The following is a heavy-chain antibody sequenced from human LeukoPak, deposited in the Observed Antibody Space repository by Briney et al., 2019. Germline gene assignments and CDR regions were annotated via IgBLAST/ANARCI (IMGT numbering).Heavy chain of an antibody. CDR2: IYYSGST. CDR1: GGSISSSSYY. CDR3: ARDRSDIVVVVAATRPVVANRCDP. D-gene: IGHD2-15*01. J-gene: IGHJ5*02. V-gene: IGHV4-39*07. Sequence: PSETLSLTCTVSGGSISSSSYYWGWIRQPPGKGLEWIGSIYYSGSTYYNPSLKSRVTISVDTSKNHFSLKLSSVTAADTAVYYCARDRSDIVVVVAATRPVVANRCDPWGQGTLVTVSS.